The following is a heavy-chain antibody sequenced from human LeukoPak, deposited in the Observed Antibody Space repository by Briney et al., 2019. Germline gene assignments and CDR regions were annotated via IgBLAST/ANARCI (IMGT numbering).Heavy chain of an antibody. D-gene: IGHD3-10*01. CDR1: GFTFSSYW. CDR2: INSDGSST. V-gene: IGHV3-74*01. CDR3: AKVGEGAVRGVITSRYYYYMDV. J-gene: IGHJ6*03. Sequence: GGSLRLSCAASGFTFSSYWMHWVRQAPGKGLVWVSRINSDGSSTSYADSVKGRFTISRDNAKNTLYLQMNSLRAEDTAVYYCAKVGEGAVRGVITSRYYYYMDVWGKGTTVTISS.